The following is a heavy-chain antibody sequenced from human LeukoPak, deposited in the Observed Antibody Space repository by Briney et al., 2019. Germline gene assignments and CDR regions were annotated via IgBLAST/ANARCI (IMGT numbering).Heavy chain of an antibody. D-gene: IGHD6-19*01. CDR1: GFTFSSYG. CDR2: IRYDGSNK. Sequence: GGSLRLSCAASGFTFSSYGMLWVRQAPGKGLEWVAFIRYDGSNKYYADSVKGRFTISRDNSKNTLYLQMNSLRAEDTAVYYCAKARYSSGWEEDYWGQGTLVTVSS. J-gene: IGHJ4*02. V-gene: IGHV3-30*02. CDR3: AKARYSSGWEEDY.